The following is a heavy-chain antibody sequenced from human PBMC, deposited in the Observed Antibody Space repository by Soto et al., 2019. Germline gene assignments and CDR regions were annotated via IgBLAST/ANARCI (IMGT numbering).Heavy chain of an antibody. D-gene: IGHD1-1*01. V-gene: IGHV3-43*01. CDR2: ISWDGGST. J-gene: IGHJ6*02. Sequence: GGSLRLSCAASGFTFDDYTMHWVRQAPGKGLEWVSLISWDGGSTYYADSVKGRFTISRDNSKNSLYLQMNSLRTEDTALYYCARPTRGTQPGRHGVWGFMDVWGQGTTVTVSS. CDR3: ARPTRGTQPGRHGVWGFMDV. CDR1: GFTFDDYT.